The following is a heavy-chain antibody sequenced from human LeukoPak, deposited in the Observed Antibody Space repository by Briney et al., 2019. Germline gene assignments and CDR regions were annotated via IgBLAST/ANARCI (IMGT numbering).Heavy chain of an antibody. CDR1: GFPFSIYE. CDR2: IGGSGTTI. J-gene: IGHJ4*02. D-gene: IGHD6-19*01. CDR3: ALLAVASDFDY. V-gene: IGHV3-48*03. Sequence: GGSLRLSCADSGFPFSIYEMNWVRQAPGKGLEWVSNIGGSGTTIYYADSVKGRFSISRDNAKSSLYLQMNSLRVEDTAVYYCALLAVASDFDYWGQGALVTVSS.